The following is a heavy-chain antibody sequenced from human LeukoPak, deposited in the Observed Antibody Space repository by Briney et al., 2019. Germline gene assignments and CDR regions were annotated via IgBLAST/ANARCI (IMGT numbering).Heavy chain of an antibody. CDR3: AKPDCSSTDCYRTTY. Sequence: GGSLRLSCAASGFRFSSYAMNWLRQAPGKGLEWVSGISGSAVTTYYADSVKGRFTISRDNSKNTLYLQMNRLRAEATAVYYCAKPDCSSTDCYRTTYWGQGTLVTVSS. CDR2: ISGSAVTT. V-gene: IGHV3-23*01. J-gene: IGHJ4*02. CDR1: GFRFSSYA. D-gene: IGHD2-2*02.